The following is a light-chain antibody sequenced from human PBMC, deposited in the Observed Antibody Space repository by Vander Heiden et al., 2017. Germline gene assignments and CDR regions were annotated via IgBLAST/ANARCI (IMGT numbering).Light chain of an antibody. J-gene: IGLJ2*01. V-gene: IGLV3-27*01. CDR3: YSAADNKRV. CDR2: KDS. Sequence: SYELTQPSSVSVSPGQTARITCSGDVLAKKYARWFQQKPGQAPGLVIYKDSERPSGIPERFSGSSSGNTGTLTISGAQVEEEADYYCYSAADNKRVFGGGTKLTVL. CDR1: VLAKKY.